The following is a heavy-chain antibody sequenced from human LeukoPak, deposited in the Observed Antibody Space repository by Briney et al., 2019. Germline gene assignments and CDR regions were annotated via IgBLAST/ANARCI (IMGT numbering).Heavy chain of an antibody. J-gene: IGHJ6*03. D-gene: IGHD3-10*01. V-gene: IGHV3-21*01. Sequence: GGSLRLSCAASGFTFSSYGMHWVCQAPGKGLEWVSSISSSSSYIYYADSVKGRFTISRDNAKNSLYLQMNSLRAEDTAVYYCAREFSSGSYYISGYYYYMDVWGKGTTVTISS. CDR2: ISSSSSYI. CDR1: GFTFSSYG. CDR3: AREFSSGSYYISGYYYYMDV.